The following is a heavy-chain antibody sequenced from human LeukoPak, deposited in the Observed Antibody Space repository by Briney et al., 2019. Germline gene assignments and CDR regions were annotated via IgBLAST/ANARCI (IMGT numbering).Heavy chain of an antibody. Sequence: VGSLRLSCAASGFTFSSYGMNWVRQAPGKGLEWVSGISGSGGTTYYADSVKGRFTISRDNSKNSLSLQVSSLRAEDTAVYYCAKTNGYYSDWGQGTLVTVSS. CDR1: GFTFSSYG. CDR2: ISGSGGTT. D-gene: IGHD3-22*01. V-gene: IGHV3-23*01. CDR3: AKTNGYYSD. J-gene: IGHJ4*02.